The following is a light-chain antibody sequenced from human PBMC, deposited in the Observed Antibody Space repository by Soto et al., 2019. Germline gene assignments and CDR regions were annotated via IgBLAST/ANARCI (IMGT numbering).Light chain of an antibody. J-gene: IGKJ4*01. Sequence: DIQMTQSPSSLSASVGDRVTITCRASQSISGYLNWYQQKPGKAPKVLISGASTLHNGVLSRFSGRGSGTDFTLTISSLQPEDVATYYCQQSLSTLLTFGGGTKVEIK. V-gene: IGKV1-39*01. CDR3: QQSLSTLLT. CDR2: GAS. CDR1: QSISGY.